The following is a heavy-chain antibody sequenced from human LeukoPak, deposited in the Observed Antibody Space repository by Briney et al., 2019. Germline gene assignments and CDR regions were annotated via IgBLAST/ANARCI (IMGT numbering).Heavy chain of an antibody. Sequence: GGSLRLSCAASGFTFSDHHVDWVRQAPGKGLEWVGRSRSGSKPNSCTTEFAASFEGRFILSRDESKNTLYLQMNSLNTEDTAVYYCVRVITTVSVWYHFDYWGQGTLVTVSS. CDR1: GFTFSDHH. CDR3: VRVITTVSVWYHFDY. J-gene: IGHJ4*02. V-gene: IGHV3-72*01. D-gene: IGHD1-1*01. CDR2: SRSGSKPNSCTT.